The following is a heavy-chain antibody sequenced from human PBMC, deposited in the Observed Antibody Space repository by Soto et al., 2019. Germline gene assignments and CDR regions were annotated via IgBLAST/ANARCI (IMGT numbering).Heavy chain of an antibody. Sequence: PSETLSLTCAVSGYSISSGYYWGWIRQPPGKGLEWIGIIYHSGSTYYNPSLKSRVTISVDTSKNQFSLKLSSVTAADTAVYYCASIPAAIQNRPSYFDYWGQGTLVTVSS. CDR2: IYHSGST. V-gene: IGHV4-38-2*01. CDR1: GYSISSGYY. CDR3: ASIPAAIQNRPSYFDY. D-gene: IGHD2-2*02. J-gene: IGHJ4*02.